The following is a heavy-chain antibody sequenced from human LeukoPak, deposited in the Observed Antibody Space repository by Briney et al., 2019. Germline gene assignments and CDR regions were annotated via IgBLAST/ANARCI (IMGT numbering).Heavy chain of an antibody. CDR3: ARGYYDILTGFYYNCFDP. J-gene: IGHJ5*02. Sequence: GASVKVSCKASGYTFTSYEINWMRQATGQGLEWMGWMNPDSGNSGSAQKFQGRVTMTRNTSITTAYMELSSLRSEDTAVYYCARGYYDILTGFYYNCFDPWGQGTLVTVSS. D-gene: IGHD3-9*01. V-gene: IGHV1-8*01. CDR2: MNPDSGNS. CDR1: GYTFTSYE.